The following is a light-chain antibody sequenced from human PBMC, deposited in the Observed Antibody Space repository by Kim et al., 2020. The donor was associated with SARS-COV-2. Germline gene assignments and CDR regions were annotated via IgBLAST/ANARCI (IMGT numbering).Light chain of an antibody. CDR2: GAS. J-gene: IGKJ5*01. V-gene: IGKV3-20*01. Sequence: EIVLTQSPGTLSLSPGERATLSCRASQGVSSYLAWYQQKPGQAPRLLIYGASSKATGIPDRFSGSGSATDFTLTIGRLEPEDCAVYYCQQYGSSPSSFGQGTRLEIK. CDR1: QGVSSY. CDR3: QQYGSSPSS.